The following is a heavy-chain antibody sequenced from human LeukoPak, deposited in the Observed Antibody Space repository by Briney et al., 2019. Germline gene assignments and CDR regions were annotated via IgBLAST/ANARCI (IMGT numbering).Heavy chain of an antibody. CDR3: ARDIAVAGTWFAFDI. CDR1: GYTFTGYY. Sequence: ASVKVSCKASGYTFTGYYMHWVRQAPGQGLEWMGWINPNSGGTNYAQKFQARVTMTRDTSISTAYMELSRLRSDDTAVYYCARDIAVAGTWFAFDIWGQGTMVTVSS. J-gene: IGHJ3*02. V-gene: IGHV1-2*02. D-gene: IGHD6-19*01. CDR2: INPNSGGT.